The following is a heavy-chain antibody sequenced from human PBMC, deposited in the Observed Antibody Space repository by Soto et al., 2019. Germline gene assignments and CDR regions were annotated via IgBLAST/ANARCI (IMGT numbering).Heavy chain of an antibody. CDR2: VSYSGTT. V-gene: IGHV4-30-4*01. D-gene: IGHD1-26*01. J-gene: IGHJ4*02. Sequence: SETLSLTCSVSGGSISSRDYYWSWIRQSPEKGLEWIGYVSYSGTTYYNPSLKSRVAISVDTSKNQFSLKLSSVTAADTAVYYCARRKSQWELPYYFDYWGQGALVTVSS. CDR1: GGSISSRDYY. CDR3: ARRKSQWELPYYFDY.